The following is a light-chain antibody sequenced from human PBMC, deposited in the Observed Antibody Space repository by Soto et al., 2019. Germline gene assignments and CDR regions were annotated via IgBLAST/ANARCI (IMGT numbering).Light chain of an antibody. CDR3: SSYSGISHWV. CDR1: RSDIGAYDY. V-gene: IGLV2-14*01. Sequence: QSALTQPASVSGSPGQSITITCTETRSDIGAYDYVSWYQQHPGKAPKLMIYKVTSRPSGVSIRFSGSKSGSAASLTISGLQAEDEADYYCSSYSGISHWVFGGGTKLTVL. CDR2: KVT. J-gene: IGLJ3*02.